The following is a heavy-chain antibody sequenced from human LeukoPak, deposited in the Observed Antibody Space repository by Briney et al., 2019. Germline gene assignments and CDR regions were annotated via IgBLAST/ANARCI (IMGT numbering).Heavy chain of an antibody. V-gene: IGHV4-59*01. J-gene: IGHJ5*02. CDR1: GGSISSYY. CDR2: IYYSGST. CDR3: ARVQNDYGDYCWFDP. D-gene: IGHD4-17*01. Sequence: SETLSLTCTVSGGSISSYYWSWIRQPPGKGLEWIGYIYYSGSTNYNTSLKSRVTISVDTSKNQFSLKLSSVTAADTAVYYCARVQNDYGDYCWFDPWGQGTLVTVSS.